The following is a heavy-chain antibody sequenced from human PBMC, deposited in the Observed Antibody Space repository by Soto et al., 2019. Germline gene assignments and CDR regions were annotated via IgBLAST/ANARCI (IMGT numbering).Heavy chain of an antibody. Sequence: SETLSLTCTVSGGSISSYYWSWIRQPPGKGQKRIGYIYYSGSTNYNPSLKSRVTISVDTSKNQFSLKLSSVSAADTAVYYWARHTLGIRAFDYWGQGTLVTVSS. J-gene: IGHJ4*02. CDR3: ARHTLGIRAFDY. D-gene: IGHD1-20*01. CDR1: GGSISSYY. CDR2: IYYSGST. V-gene: IGHV4-59*08.